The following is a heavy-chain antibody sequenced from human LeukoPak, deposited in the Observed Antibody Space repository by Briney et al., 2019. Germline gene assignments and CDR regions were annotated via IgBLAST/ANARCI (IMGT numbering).Heavy chain of an antibody. J-gene: IGHJ6*02. CDR1: GYSFTSYW. V-gene: IGHV5-51*01. D-gene: IGHD2-2*02. CDR2: IYPGDSDT. Sequence: GESLKISCKGSGYSFTSYWIGWVRQMPGKGLEWMGIIYPGDSDTRYSPSFQGQVTISADKSISTAYLQWSSLRASDTAMYYCARLLGYCSSTSCYSYYYGMDVWGQGTTVTVSS. CDR3: ARLLGYCSSTSCYSYYYGMDV.